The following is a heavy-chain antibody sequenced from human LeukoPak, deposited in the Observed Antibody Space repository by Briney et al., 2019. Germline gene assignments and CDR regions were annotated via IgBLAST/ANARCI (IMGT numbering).Heavy chain of an antibody. CDR3: ARTGSRYCSSTSCPNWFDP. D-gene: IGHD2-2*01. Sequence: PSETLSLTCTVSGGSISSGGYYWSWIRQPPGKGLEWIGEINHSGSTNYNPSLKSRVTISVDTSKNQFSLKLSSVTAADTAVYYCARTGSRYCSSTSCPNWFDPWGQGTLVTVSS. CDR1: GGSISSGGYY. CDR2: INHSGST. V-gene: IGHV4-39*07. J-gene: IGHJ5*02.